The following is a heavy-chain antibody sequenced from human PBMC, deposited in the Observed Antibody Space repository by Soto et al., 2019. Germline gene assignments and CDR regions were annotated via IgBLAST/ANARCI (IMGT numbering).Heavy chain of an antibody. CDR3: ARLEGLATISYYFDY. D-gene: IGHD3-9*01. CDR1: GGSISNYY. J-gene: IGHJ4*02. V-gene: IGHV4-39*01. CDR2: IYYRGNT. Sequence: SETLSLTCTVSGGSISNYYWGWIRQPQGKGLEWIGSIYYRGNTYYNPSLKTRVTISLDKSKSQFSLKLNSVTAADSAVYFCARLEGLATISYYFDYWGQGTLVTVSS.